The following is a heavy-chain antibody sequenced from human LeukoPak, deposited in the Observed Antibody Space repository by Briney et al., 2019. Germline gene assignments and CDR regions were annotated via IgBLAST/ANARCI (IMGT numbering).Heavy chain of an antibody. D-gene: IGHD3-10*01. Sequence: SETLSLTCAVYGGSFSGYYWSWIRQPPGKGLEWIGEINHSGSTNYNPSLKSRVTISVDTSKNQFSLKLGSVTAADTAVYYCARHGPYYYGSGRGSAGSWLFGNWFDPWGQGTLVTVSS. V-gene: IGHV4-34*01. CDR2: INHSGST. CDR1: GGSFSGYY. CDR3: ARHGPYYYGSGRGSAGSWLFGNWFDP. J-gene: IGHJ5*02.